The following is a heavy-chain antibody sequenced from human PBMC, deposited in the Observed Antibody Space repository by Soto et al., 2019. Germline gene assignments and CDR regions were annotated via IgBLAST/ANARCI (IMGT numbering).Heavy chain of an antibody. CDR3: ARGSSSSGGMDV. D-gene: IGHD6-6*01. CDR1: GGSISSGGYY. J-gene: IGHJ6*02. Sequence: PSETLSLTCTVSGGSISSGGYYWSWIRQHPGKGLEWIGYIYYSGSTYYDPSLKSRVTISVDTSKNQFSLKLSSVTAADTAVYYCARGSSSSGGMDVWGQGTTVTVSS. V-gene: IGHV4-31*02. CDR2: IYYSGST.